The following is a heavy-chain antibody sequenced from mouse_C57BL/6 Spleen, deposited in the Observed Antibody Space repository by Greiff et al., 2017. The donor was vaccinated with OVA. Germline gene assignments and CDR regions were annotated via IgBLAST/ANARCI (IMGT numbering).Heavy chain of an antibody. CDR2: IDPENGDT. CDR3: TTQFAY. Sequence: EVQVVESGAELVRPGASVKLSCTASGFNIKDDYMHWVKQRPEQGLEWIGWIDPENGDTEYASKFQGKATITADTSSNTAYLQLSSLTSEDTAVYYCTTQFAYWGQGTLVTVSA. V-gene: IGHV14-4*01. CDR1: GFNIKDDY. J-gene: IGHJ3*01.